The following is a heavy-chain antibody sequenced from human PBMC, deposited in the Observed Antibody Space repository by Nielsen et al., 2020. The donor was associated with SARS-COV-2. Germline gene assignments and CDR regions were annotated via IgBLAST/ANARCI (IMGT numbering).Heavy chain of an antibody. D-gene: IGHD3-9*01. Sequence: SGPTPVKPTETLTLTCTVSGFSLSNARMGVSWIRQPPGKALEWLAHIFSNDEKSYSTSLKSRLTISKDTSKSQVVLTMTNMDPVDTATYYCARTTLYYDILTGYYQTFDYWGQGTLVTVSS. V-gene: IGHV2-26*01. J-gene: IGHJ4*02. CDR2: IFSNDEK. CDR1: GFSLSNARMG. CDR3: ARTTLYYDILTGYYQTFDY.